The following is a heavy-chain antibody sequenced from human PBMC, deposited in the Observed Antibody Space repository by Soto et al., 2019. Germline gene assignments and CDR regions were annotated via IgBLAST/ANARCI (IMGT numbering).Heavy chain of an antibody. V-gene: IGHV4-31*03. CDR3: ARDKTPWGVFDY. CDR1: GGSISSGGYY. Sequence: SETLSLTCTVSGGSISSGGYYWSWIRQHPGKGLEWIGYIYYSGSTYYNPSLKSRVTISVDTSKNQFSLKLSSVTAADTAVYYCARDKTPWGVFDYWGQGTLVTVSS. CDR2: IYYSGST. D-gene: IGHD3-16*01. J-gene: IGHJ4*02.